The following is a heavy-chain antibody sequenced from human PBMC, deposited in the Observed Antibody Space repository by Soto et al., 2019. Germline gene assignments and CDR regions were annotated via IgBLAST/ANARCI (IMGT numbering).Heavy chain of an antibody. J-gene: IGHJ3*02. CDR3: ARQVAAILGRPNDAFDI. CDR1: GYSFTSYW. D-gene: IGHD2-15*01. Sequence: GESLKISCKGSGYSFTSYWIGWVRQMPGKGLEWMGIIYPGDSDTRYSPSFQGQVTISADKSISTAYLQWSSLKASDTAMYYCARQVAAILGRPNDAFDIWGQGTMVTVSS. V-gene: IGHV5-51*01. CDR2: IYPGDSDT.